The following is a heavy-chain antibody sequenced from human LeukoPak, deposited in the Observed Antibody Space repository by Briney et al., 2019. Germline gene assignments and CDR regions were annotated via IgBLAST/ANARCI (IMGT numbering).Heavy chain of an antibody. CDR1: GYTFTGYY. J-gene: IGHJ5*02. D-gene: IGHD2-2*01. Sequence: ASVKVSCKASGYTFTGYYMHWVRQAPGQGLEWMGWINPNSGGTNYAQKFQGRVTMTRDTSISTAYMELSRLRSDDTAVYYCARSGRPPDQLLWWFDPWGQGTLVTVSS. CDR2: INPNSGGT. V-gene: IGHV1-2*02. CDR3: ARSGRPPDQLLWWFDP.